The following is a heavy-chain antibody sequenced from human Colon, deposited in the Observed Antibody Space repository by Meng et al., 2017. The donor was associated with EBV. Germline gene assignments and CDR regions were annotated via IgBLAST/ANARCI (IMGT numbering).Heavy chain of an antibody. CDR3: ARGSYYTWAT. CDR2: IHHSGTN. D-gene: IGHD3-10*01. Sequence: HVHPKDSDPDLVSSSETLSLTCEVSGGSITSNDHWWSWVRQPPGKGPEWIGEIHHSGTNNYNPPFKSRVTMSIDTWKNRFSLDLTSVTAADTAVYYCARGSYYTWATWGQGTLVTVSS. V-gene: IGHV4/OR15-8*02. CDR1: GGSITSNDHW. J-gene: IGHJ5*02.